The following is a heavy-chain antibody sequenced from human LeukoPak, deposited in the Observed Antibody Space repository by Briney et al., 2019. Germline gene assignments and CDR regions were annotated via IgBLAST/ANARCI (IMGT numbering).Heavy chain of an antibody. J-gene: IGHJ4*02. CDR2: IYYSGST. Sequence: SETLSLTCTVSGGSISSYYWSWIRQPPGKGLEWIGYIYYSGSTNYNSSLKSRVTISADTSKNQSSLKLSSVTAADTAVYYCARGVLYYYDSSGYFFDYWGQGTLVTVSS. V-gene: IGHV4-59*01. D-gene: IGHD3-22*01. CDR1: GGSISSYY. CDR3: ARGVLYYYDSSGYFFDY.